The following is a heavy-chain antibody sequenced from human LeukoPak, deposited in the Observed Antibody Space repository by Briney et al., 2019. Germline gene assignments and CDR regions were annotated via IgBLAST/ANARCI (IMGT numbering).Heavy chain of an antibody. CDR1: GGSISSYY. Sequence: KSSETLSLTCTVSGGSISSYYWSWIRQPPGKGLEWIAYIYYSGSTNYNPSLKSRVTISVDTSKNQFSLKLSSVTAADTAVYYCARLPHNYYGSGSYYRGYYYGMDVWGQGTTVTVSS. V-gene: IGHV4-59*01. CDR2: IYYSGST. D-gene: IGHD3-10*01. CDR3: ARLPHNYYGSGSYYRGYYYGMDV. J-gene: IGHJ6*02.